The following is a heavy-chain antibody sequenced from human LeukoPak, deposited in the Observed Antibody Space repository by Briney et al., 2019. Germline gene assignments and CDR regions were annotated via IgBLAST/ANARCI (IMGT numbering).Heavy chain of an antibody. CDR3: ARALLGASNWFDP. J-gene: IGHJ5*02. V-gene: IGHV1-69*13. CDR2: IIPIFGTA. D-gene: IGHD1-26*01. CDR1: GGTFSSYA. Sequence: SVKVSCKASGGTFSSYAISWVRQAPGQGLEWMGGIIPIFGTANYAQKFQGRVTITADESTSTAYMELSSLRSEDTAVYYCARALLGASNWFDPWGQGTLVTVSS.